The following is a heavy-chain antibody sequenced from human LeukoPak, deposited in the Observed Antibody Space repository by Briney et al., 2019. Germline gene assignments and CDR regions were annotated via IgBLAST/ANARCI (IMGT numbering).Heavy chain of an antibody. V-gene: IGHV3-23*01. Sequence: QPGGSLRLSYAASGFTSSSYAMSWVRQAPGKGLEWVSAISGSGGSTYYADSVKGRFTISRDNSKNTLYLQMDSLRAEDTAVYYCAKAVVPALLWGQGTLVTVSS. CDR1: GFTSSSYA. D-gene: IGHD2-2*01. CDR3: AKAVVPALL. J-gene: IGHJ4*02. CDR2: ISGSGGST.